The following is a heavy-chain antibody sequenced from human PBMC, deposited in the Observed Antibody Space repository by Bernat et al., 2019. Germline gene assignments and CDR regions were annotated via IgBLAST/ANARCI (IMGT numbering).Heavy chain of an antibody. CDR1: EFTFSSYA. V-gene: IGHV3-23*01. J-gene: IGHJ4*02. Sequence: EVQLSESGGGLVQPGGSLRLSCAASEFTFSSYAMSWVRQAPGKGLEWVSGISGSGGSTYYADSVKGRFTISRDNSKNTLFLQMNSLRAEDTAVYYCATTKVVGATMGEAGWGQGTLVTVSS. D-gene: IGHD1-26*01. CDR3: ATTKVVGATMGEAG. CDR2: ISGSGGST.